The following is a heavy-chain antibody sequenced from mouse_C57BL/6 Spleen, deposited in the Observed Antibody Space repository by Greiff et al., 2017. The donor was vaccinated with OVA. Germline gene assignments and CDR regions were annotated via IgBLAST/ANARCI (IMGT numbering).Heavy chain of an antibody. Sequence: VHVKQSGPELVKPGASVKISCEASGYSFTDYNMNWVKQSNGKSLEWIGVINPNYGTTSYNQKFKGKATLTVDQSSSTAYMQLNSLTSEDSAVYYCARLAFYAMDYWGQGTSVTVSS. V-gene: IGHV1-39*01. CDR3: ARLAFYAMDY. CDR1: GYSFTDYN. CDR2: INPNYGTT. J-gene: IGHJ4*01.